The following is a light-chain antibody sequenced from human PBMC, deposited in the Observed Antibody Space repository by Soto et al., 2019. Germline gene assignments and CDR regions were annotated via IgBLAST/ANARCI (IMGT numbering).Light chain of an antibody. CDR1: SSNIGNNY. Sequence: QSVLTQPPSVSAAPGQTVTISCSGSSSNIGNNYVSWYQQLPGTAPKLLIFHNNKRPSGIPDRFSGSKSGTSATLGITGLQTGDEADYYCETWDSSLSAAVFGGGTKLTVL. CDR3: ETWDSSLSAAV. J-gene: IGLJ2*01. CDR2: HNN. V-gene: IGLV1-51*01.